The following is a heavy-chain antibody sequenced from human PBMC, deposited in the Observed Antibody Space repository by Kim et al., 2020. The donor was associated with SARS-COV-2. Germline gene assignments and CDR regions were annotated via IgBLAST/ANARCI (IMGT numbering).Heavy chain of an antibody. CDR3: ARDRSTWAENYFDY. V-gene: IGHV4-59*01. Sequence: SETLSLTCTVSGGSISSYFWSWIRQPPGKGLEWIGCIYYSGSTNHNPSLKSRVTISVDTSKNQFSLKLSSVTAADTAVYYCARDRSTWAENYFDYWGQGTLVTVSS. J-gene: IGHJ4*02. CDR1: GGSISSYF. CDR2: IYYSGST. D-gene: IGHD1-26*01.